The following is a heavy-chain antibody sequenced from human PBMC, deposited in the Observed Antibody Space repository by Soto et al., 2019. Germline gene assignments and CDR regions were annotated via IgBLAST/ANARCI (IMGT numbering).Heavy chain of an antibody. CDR3: TKDWQQGS. CDR2: INTSGGSS. Sequence: EVQLLESGGGLVQPGGSLRLSCAASGFTFSSFAMNWVRQAPGKGLECVSTINTSGGSSHYADSVKGRFTISRDNSKNTLSLQMSDLRADDTAVYYCTKDWQQGSWGQGTLVTVSS. J-gene: IGHJ5*02. D-gene: IGHD6-13*01. V-gene: IGHV3-23*01. CDR1: GFTFSSFA.